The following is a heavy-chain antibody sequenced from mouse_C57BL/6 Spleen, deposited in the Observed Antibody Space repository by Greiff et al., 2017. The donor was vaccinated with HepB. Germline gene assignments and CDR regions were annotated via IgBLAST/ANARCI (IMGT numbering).Heavy chain of an antibody. CDR3: ARGNFHLYAMDY. CDR2: IDPANGNT. CDR1: GFTIKNTY. V-gene: IGHV14-3*01. D-gene: IGHD2-1*01. Sequence: VQLQQSVAELVRPGASVKLSCTASGFTIKNTYMHWVKQRPEQGLEWIGRIDPANGNTKYAPKFQGKATITADTSSNTAYLQLSSLTSEDTAIYYCARGNFHLYAMDYWSQGPSVTVSS. J-gene: IGHJ4*01.